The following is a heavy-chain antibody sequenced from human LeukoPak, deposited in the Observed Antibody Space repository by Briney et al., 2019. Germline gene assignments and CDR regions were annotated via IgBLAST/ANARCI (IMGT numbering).Heavy chain of an antibody. D-gene: IGHD3-3*01. Sequence: SVKVSCKASGGTFSSYAISWVRQAPGQGLEWMGGIIPIFGTANYAQKFQGRVTITADESTSTAYMELSSLRSEDTAIYYCASPVKYYDTWSGYPPFDYWGQGTLVTVSS. J-gene: IGHJ4*02. V-gene: IGHV1-69*01. CDR2: IIPIFGTA. CDR3: ASPVKYYDTWSGYPPFDY. CDR1: GGTFSSYA.